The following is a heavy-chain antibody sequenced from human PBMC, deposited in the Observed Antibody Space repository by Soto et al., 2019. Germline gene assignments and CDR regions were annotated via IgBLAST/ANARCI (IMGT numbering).Heavy chain of an antibody. CDR1: GGSIRNGNYY. Sequence: QVQLQESGPGLVKASQTLSLTCTVSGGSIRNGNYYWSWIRRLPGKGLEWIGNIYYIGTTSYNPSLKSRVIISIDTSKNQFSLELTSVLAADTAVYYCAKNETTRPWFDPWGQGTLVTVSS. D-gene: IGHD1-1*01. V-gene: IGHV4-31*03. CDR2: IYYIGTT. CDR3: AKNETTRPWFDP. J-gene: IGHJ5*02.